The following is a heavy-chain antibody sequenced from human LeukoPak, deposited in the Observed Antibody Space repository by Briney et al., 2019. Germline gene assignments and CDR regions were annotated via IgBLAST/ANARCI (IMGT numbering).Heavy chain of an antibody. CDR2: INPSGGNT. V-gene: IGHV1-46*01. CDR3: ARVFHGGIQVAAGREDFDY. CDR1: GYTFTRYY. J-gene: IGHJ4*02. Sequence: GASVKVSCKASGYTFTRYYMHWVRQAPGQGLEWMGIINPSGGNTSYAQKFQGRVTMTRDMSTSTVYMELSSLRSEDTAGYYCARVFHGGIQVAAGREDFDYWGQGTLVTVSS. D-gene: IGHD6-13*01.